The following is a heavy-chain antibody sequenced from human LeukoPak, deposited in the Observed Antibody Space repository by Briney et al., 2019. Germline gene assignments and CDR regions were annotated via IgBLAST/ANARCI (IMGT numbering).Heavy chain of an antibody. CDR1: GGTFSSYA. D-gene: IGHD6-19*01. CDR3: ARDRPYIAVAGTFGAFDI. CDR2: IIPIFGTA. Sequence: ASVKVSCKASGGTFSSYAISWVRQAPGQGLECMGGIIPIFGTANYTQKFQGRVTITADESTSTAYMELSSLRSEDTAVYYRARDRPYIAVAGTFGAFDIWGQGTMVTVSS. J-gene: IGHJ3*02. V-gene: IGHV1-69*13.